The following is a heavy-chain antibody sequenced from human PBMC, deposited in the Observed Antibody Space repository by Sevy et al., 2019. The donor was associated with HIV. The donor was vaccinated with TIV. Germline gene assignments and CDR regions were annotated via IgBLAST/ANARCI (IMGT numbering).Heavy chain of an antibody. CDR2: IYTSGST. CDR1: GGSISSYY. CDR3: ARDPAPIIWFGELLLKDYYGMDV. Sequence: SETLSLTCTVSGGSISSYYWSWIRQPAGKGLEWIGRIYTSGSTNYNPSLKSRVTMSVDTSKNQFSLKLSSVTAADTAVYYCARDPAPIIWFGELLLKDYYGMDVWAKGPRSPSP. J-gene: IGHJ6*02. D-gene: IGHD3-10*01. V-gene: IGHV4-4*07.